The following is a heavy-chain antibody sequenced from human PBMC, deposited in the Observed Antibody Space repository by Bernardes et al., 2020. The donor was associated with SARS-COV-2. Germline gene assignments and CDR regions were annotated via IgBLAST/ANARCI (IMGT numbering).Heavy chain of an antibody. D-gene: IGHD2-2*01. CDR3: AKDKDDLVGVVPAAMPGMDV. V-gene: IGHV4-4*07. CDR1: GGTINSYY. J-gene: IGHJ6*02. CDR2: INTSGST. Sequence: SGTLSLTCTVSGGTINSYYWRWIRQRAGKGLEWIGRINTSGSTNYNPSLKSRVTMSVDMSKNQFSLRLSSVTAADTAVYYCAKDKDDLVGVVPAAMPGMDVWGQETTVTVSS.